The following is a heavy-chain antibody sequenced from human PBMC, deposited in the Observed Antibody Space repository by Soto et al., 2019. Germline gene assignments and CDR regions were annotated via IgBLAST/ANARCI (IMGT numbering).Heavy chain of an antibody. CDR1: GGSISSGGYY. V-gene: IGHV4-31*03. J-gene: IGHJ4*02. D-gene: IGHD3-10*01. CDR2: IYYSGST. CDR3: ARGPGESNFDY. Sequence: QVQLQESGPGLVKPSQTLSLTCTVSGGSISSGGYYWSWIRQHPGKGLEWIGYIYYSGSTYYNPSLKSRVIISVDTSKNQFSPQLSSVTAADTAVYYCARGPGESNFDYWGQGTLVTVSS.